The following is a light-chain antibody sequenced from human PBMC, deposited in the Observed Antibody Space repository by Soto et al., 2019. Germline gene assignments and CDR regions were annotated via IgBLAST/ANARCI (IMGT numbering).Light chain of an antibody. Sequence: QSALTQPASVSGSPGQSITISCTGTSSDVGGYSYVCWYQHHPGKAPKLIISDVSNRPSGVSNRFSGSKSGNTASLTISGLQAEDEADYYCSSFTSSTTYVFGTGNKVTVL. CDR2: DVS. V-gene: IGLV2-14*03. CDR3: SSFTSSTTYV. J-gene: IGLJ1*01. CDR1: SSDVGGYSY.